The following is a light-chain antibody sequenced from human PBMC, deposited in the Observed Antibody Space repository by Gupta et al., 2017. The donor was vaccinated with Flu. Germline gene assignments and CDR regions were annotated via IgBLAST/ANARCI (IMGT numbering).Light chain of an antibody. J-gene: IGKJ2*01. CDR2: GTS. V-gene: IGKV3-20*01. CDR3: QHYGSSPPLYT. CDR1: QIVSNRY. Sequence: EIVLTQSPGTLSLSPGERATLSCRASQIVSNRYLAWYQQKPGQAPRLLIHGTSSRATGTPDRFSGSGAGTEFTLTISRLEPEDFAVYYCQHYGSSPPLYTFGQGTKLEIK.